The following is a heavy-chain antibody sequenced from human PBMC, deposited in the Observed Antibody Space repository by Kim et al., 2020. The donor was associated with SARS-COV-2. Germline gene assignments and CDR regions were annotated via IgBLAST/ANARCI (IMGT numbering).Heavy chain of an antibody. CDR1: GFTFSSYG. V-gene: IGHV3-33*05. CDR3: ARGSGTGVTAIAFQH. CDR2: ISYDGSNK. J-gene: IGHJ1*01. D-gene: IGHD2-21*02. Sequence: GGSLRLSCAASGFTFSSYGMHWVRQAPGKGLEWVGVISYDGSNKYYADSVKGRFTISRDNSKNTLYLQMNSLRAEDTAVYYCARGSGTGVTAIAFQHWGQGTLVTVSS.